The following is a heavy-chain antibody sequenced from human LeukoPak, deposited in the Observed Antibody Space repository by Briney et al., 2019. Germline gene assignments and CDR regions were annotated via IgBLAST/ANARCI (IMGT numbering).Heavy chain of an antibody. CDR1: GFTFSSYA. Sequence: GGSLRLSCAASGFTFSSYAMIWVRQAPGKGLEWVSAISGSGGSTYYADSVKGRFTISRDNSKNTLYLQMNSLRAEDTAVYYCAKDLVPYDFWSGFDYWGQGTLVTVSS. D-gene: IGHD3-3*01. CDR2: ISGSGGST. CDR3: AKDLVPYDFWSGFDY. J-gene: IGHJ4*02. V-gene: IGHV3-23*01.